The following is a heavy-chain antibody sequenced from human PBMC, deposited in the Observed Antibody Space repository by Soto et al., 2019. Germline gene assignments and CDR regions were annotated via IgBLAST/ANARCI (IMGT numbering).Heavy chain of an antibody. CDR1: GFTFSKYN. CDR3: ARDLGGHYGP. Sequence: GGSLRLSCAASGFTFSKYNMIWVRQAPGKGLEWVASISGSGSYIYYADSVRGRFTISRDNANKSLFLEMNALRAEDSAVYFCARDLGGHYGPWGQGTVVTVSS. V-gene: IGHV3-21*01. D-gene: IGHD4-17*01. CDR2: ISGSGSYI. J-gene: IGHJ3*01.